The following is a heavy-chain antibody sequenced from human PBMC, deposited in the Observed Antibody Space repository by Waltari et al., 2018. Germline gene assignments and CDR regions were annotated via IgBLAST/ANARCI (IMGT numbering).Heavy chain of an antibody. D-gene: IGHD1-1*01. Sequence: QVQLQESGPGLVKPSGTLSLTCAVSGGSISSSNWWSWVRQPPGKGLEWIGEIYNSGGTNYNPTLKSRVTISVDKSKNQFSLKLSSVTAADTAVYYCARSKLERGEYYMDVWGKGTTVTVSS. CDR2: IYNSGGT. CDR3: ARSKLERGEYYMDV. CDR1: GGSISSSNW. J-gene: IGHJ6*03. V-gene: IGHV4-4*02.